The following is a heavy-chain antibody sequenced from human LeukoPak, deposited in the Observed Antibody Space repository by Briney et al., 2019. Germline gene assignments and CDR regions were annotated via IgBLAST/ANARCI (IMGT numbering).Heavy chain of an antibody. D-gene: IGHD6-13*01. CDR1: GFTFCSYA. Sequence: GGSLRLSCAASGFTFCSYAMHWVRQAPGKGLEWVAVISYDGSNKYYADSVKGRFTISRDNSKNTLYLQMNSLRAEDTAVYYCARDRVAGRPIYYYGMDVWGQGTTVTVSS. V-gene: IGHV3-30-3*01. J-gene: IGHJ6*02. CDR2: ISYDGSNK. CDR3: ARDRVAGRPIYYYGMDV.